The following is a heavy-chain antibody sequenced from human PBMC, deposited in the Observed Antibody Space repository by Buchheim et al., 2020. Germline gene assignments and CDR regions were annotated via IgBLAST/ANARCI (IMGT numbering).Heavy chain of an antibody. V-gene: IGHV3-66*01. CDR1: GFVVSGSY. CDR3: AREADHGNGFDP. D-gene: IGHD1-14*01. J-gene: IGHJ5*02. CDR2: IYSGGRT. Sequence: EVQLVESGGDLVQPGGSLRLSCAVSGFVVSGSYMNWVRQSPGKGLEWVAVIYSGGRTDYADSVKGRFIISRDISKNTLSLQVSSLRVEDTGVYHCAREADHGNGFDPWGQGTL.